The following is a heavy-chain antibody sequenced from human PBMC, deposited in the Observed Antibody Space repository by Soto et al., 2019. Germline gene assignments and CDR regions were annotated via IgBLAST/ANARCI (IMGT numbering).Heavy chain of an antibody. D-gene: IGHD6-19*01. CDR2: ISWDGGST. CDR3: AKDIFRGWYVFDY. J-gene: IGHJ4*02. V-gene: IGHV3-43*01. Sequence: GGSLRLSCAASGFTFYDYTMHWVRQAPGKGLEWVSLISWDGGSTYYADSVKGRFTISRDNSKNSLYLQMNSLRTEDTALYYCAKDIFRGWYVFDYWGQGTLVTVSS. CDR1: GFTFYDYT.